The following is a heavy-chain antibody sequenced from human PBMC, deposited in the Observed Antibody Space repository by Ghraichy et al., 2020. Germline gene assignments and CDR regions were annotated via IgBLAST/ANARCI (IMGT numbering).Heavy chain of an antibody. V-gene: IGHV4-59*01. J-gene: IGHJ5*02. CDR2: IKDGGRS. CDR3: ARDVSRIDP. Sequence: SETLSLTCNVSGTSIKSFSWTWIRQSPGKGLEWIGYIKDGGRSTYNPSLKGRVTMSMDTPKNQFSMTLTSVTAADTALYFCARDVSRIDPWGQETLVTVSS. CDR1: GTSIKSFS. D-gene: IGHD2/OR15-2a*01.